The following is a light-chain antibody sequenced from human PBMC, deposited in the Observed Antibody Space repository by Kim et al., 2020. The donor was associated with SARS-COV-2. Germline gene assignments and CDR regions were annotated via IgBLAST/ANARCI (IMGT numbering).Light chain of an antibody. CDR1: PSVLYSSNNKNY. CDR2: WAS. J-gene: IGKJ4*01. CDR3: QQYYSTPLT. Sequence: ATINCKSSPSVLYSSNNKNYLAWYQQKPGQPPKLLIYWASTRESGVPDRCSGSGSGTDFTLTISSLQAEDVAVYYCQQYYSTPLTFGGGTKVDIK. V-gene: IGKV4-1*01.